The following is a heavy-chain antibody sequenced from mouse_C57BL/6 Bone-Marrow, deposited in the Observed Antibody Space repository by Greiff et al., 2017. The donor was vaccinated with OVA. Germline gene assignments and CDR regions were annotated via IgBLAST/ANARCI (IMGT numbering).Heavy chain of an antibody. CDR2: ISYDGSN. D-gene: IGHD1-1*01. CDR1: GYSITSGYY. CDR3: ARDYYGS. J-gene: IGHJ2*01. Sequence: EVKLMESGPGLVKPSQSLSLTCSVTGYSITSGYYWNWIRQFPGNKLEWMGYISYDGSNNYNPSLKNRISITRDTSKNQFFLKLNSVTTEDTATYYCARDYYGSRGQGTTLTVSS. V-gene: IGHV3-6*01.